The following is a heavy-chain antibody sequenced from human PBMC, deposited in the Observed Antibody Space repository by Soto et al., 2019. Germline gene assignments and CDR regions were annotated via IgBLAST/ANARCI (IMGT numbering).Heavy chain of an antibody. V-gene: IGHV3-21*06. CDR2: ISSGSSHI. J-gene: IGHJ4*02. Sequence: EVQQVESGGGLVKAGESLRLSCATSGFSFSDYSMNWVRQAPGKGLEWVSSISSGSSHIYYADSVKGRFTISRDNAKNSLYLQMNSLRAEDTAMYYCARERGYSDYWGQGTLVTVSS. D-gene: IGHD5-12*01. CDR1: GFSFSDYS. CDR3: ARERGYSDY.